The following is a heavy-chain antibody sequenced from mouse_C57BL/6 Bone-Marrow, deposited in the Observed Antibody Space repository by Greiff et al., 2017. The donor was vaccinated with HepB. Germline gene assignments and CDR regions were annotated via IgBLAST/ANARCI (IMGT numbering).Heavy chain of an antibody. J-gene: IGHJ3*01. D-gene: IGHD1-1*01. V-gene: IGHV1-69*01. CDR1: GYTFTSYW. CDR2: IDPSDSYT. Sequence: QVHVKQPGAELVMPGASVKLSCKASGYTFTSYWMHWVKQRPGQGLEWIGEIDPSDSYTNYNQKFKGKSTLTVDKSSSTAYMQLSSLTSEDSAVYYCARGFYYRFAYWGQGTLVTVSA. CDR3: ARGFYYRFAY.